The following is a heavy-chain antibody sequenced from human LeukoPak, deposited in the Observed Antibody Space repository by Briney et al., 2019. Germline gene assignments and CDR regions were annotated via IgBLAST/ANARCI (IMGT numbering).Heavy chain of an antibody. V-gene: IGHV3-53*01. CDR1: GFTVSSNY. D-gene: IGHD5-24*01. J-gene: IGHJ4*02. CDR2: LYSGGST. Sequence: PGGSLTLSCAASGFTVSSNYMSWVRQAPGKGLEWVSVLYSGGSTYYADSVKGRFTISRDNPKNTLYLQMNSLRAEDTAVYYCARDRDGYNPDYWGQGTLVTVSS. CDR3: ARDRDGYNPDY.